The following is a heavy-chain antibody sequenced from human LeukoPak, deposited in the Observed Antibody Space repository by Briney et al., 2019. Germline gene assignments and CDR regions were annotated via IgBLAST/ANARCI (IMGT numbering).Heavy chain of an antibody. J-gene: IGHJ4*02. D-gene: IGHD3-22*01. Sequence: GSLRLSCAASGFTFSSYWMNWARQAPGKGLEWVASINHNGNVNYYVDSVKGRFTISRDNAKNSLYLQMNSLRAEDTAVYYCARGSTYYDSSGQVPFDYWGQGTLVIVSS. CDR2: INHNGNVN. CDR1: GFTFSSYW. CDR3: ARGSTYYDSSGQVPFDY. V-gene: IGHV3-7*01.